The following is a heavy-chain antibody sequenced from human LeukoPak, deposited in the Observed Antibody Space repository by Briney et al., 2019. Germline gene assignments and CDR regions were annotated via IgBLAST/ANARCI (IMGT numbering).Heavy chain of an antibody. CDR1: GFTFSTYA. CDR3: AKGRSSWFSGSFDS. J-gene: IGHJ4*02. D-gene: IGHD6-19*01. V-gene: IGHV3-23*01. CDR2: IRGSGGST. Sequence: PGGSLRLSCAASGFTFSTYAMSWVRQTPGKGLEWVSDIRGSGGSTNYADSVKGRFTISRDNSKNTLYPQMDSLRVEDTAEYYCAKGRSSWFSGSFDSWGQGTLVTVSS.